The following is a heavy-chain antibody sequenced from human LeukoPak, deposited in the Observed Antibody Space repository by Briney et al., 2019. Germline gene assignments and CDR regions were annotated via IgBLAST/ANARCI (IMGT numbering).Heavy chain of an antibody. J-gene: IGHJ4*02. Sequence: ASVKLSCKASGYTFTSYGISWVRQAPGQGLEWMGWISAYNGNTNYAQKLQGRVTMTTDTSTSTAYWELRSLRSDDTAVYYCARGHRLDGASQVHDYWGQGALVTVSS. D-gene: IGHD4-17*01. CDR2: ISAYNGNT. V-gene: IGHV1-18*01. CDR1: GYTFTSYG. CDR3: ARGHRLDGASQVHDY.